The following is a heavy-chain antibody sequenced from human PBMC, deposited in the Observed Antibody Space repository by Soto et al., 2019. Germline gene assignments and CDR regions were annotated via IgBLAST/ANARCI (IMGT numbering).Heavy chain of an antibody. V-gene: IGHV4-28*01. CDR1: GYSISSSNW. CDR3: ARREIQGPIDY. J-gene: IGHJ4*02. D-gene: IGHD1-26*01. Sequence: SETLSLTCAVSGYSISSSNWWGWIRQPPGKGLEWIGYIYYSWTTYYNPSLKSRVTMSVDTSKNQFSLKLTSVTAVDTAVYYCARREIQGPIDYWGQGTLVT. CDR2: IYYSWTT.